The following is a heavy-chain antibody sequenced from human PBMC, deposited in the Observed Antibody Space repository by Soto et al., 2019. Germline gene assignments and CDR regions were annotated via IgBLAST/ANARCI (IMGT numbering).Heavy chain of an antibody. Sequence: QVHLVESGGVLVKPGGSLRLTCAASGFTVSDYYMIGIRQAPGKVLEWVSYISSSGSTIYYADSVKGRCTISRDNAKNSRYLQMNSLRDEDTAVYYCALRSPSDSWGQGNLVTVSS. CDR2: ISSSGSTI. V-gene: IGHV3-11*01. CDR1: GFTVSDYY. J-gene: IGHJ5*01. CDR3: ALRSPSDS.